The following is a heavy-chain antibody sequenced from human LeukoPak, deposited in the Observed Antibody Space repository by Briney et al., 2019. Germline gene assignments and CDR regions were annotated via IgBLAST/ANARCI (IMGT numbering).Heavy chain of an antibody. V-gene: IGHV3-21*01. CDR3: ARGFRGYVWNAFDI. J-gene: IGHJ3*02. CDR2: ISSSSSYI. Sequence: PGGSLRLSCAASGFTFSSYSMNWVRQAPGKGLEWVSSISSSSSYIYYADSVKGRFTISRDNAKNSLYLQMNSLRAEDTAVYYCARGFRGYVWNAFDIWGQGTMVTVSS. D-gene: IGHD3-16*01. CDR1: GFTFSSYS.